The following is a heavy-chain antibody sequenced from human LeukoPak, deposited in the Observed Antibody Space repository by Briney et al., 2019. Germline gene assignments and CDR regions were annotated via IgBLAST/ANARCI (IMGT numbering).Heavy chain of an antibody. V-gene: IGHV4-61*02. D-gene: IGHD5-18*01. CDR3: AREGFTVDTAMVDY. J-gene: IGHJ4*02. CDR2: IYTSGST. CDR1: GGSISSGSYY. Sequence: SETLSLTCTVPGGSISSGSYYWSWIRQPAGRGLEWIVRIYTSGSTNYNPSLKSRVTISVDTSKNQFSLKLSSVTAADTAVYYCAREGFTVDTAMVDYWGQGTLVTVSS.